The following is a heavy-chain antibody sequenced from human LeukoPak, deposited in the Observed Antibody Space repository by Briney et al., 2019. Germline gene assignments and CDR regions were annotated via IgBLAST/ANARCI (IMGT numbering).Heavy chain of an antibody. Sequence: SETLSLTCTVSGGSVTTYYWSWIRQPPGKGPEWIAYIYYSGSTNYNPSLKSRVTISIDTSKNQVSLRLSSVTAADTAVYYCARHAIYSGDYSFWFNPWGLGTLVTVSS. CDR3: ARHAIYSGDYSFWFNP. CDR2: IYYSGST. CDR1: GGSVTTYY. J-gene: IGHJ5*02. D-gene: IGHD1-26*01. V-gene: IGHV4-59*08.